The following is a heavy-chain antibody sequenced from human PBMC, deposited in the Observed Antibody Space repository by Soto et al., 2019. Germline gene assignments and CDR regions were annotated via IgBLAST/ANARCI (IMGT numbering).Heavy chain of an antibody. Sequence: PGGSLRLSCAASGVPFVHYWMHWVRQAPGKGLVWVSRVNNDSTYYADSVKGRFTISRDNSKNTLYLQMKSLRAEDTAVYYCVKAYYDILTGAPCGMDVWGQGTTVTVSS. CDR1: GVPFVHYW. J-gene: IGHJ6*02. D-gene: IGHD3-9*01. V-gene: IGHV3-74*01. CDR2: VNNDST. CDR3: VKAYYDILTGAPCGMDV.